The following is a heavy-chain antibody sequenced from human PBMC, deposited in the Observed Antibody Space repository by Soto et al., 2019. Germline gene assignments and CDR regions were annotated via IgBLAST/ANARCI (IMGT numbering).Heavy chain of an antibody. CDR2: ISAYNGNT. V-gene: IGHV1-18*01. CDR1: GYTFTSYG. CDR3: AREPRYSSGWYPFGAFDI. Sequence: ASVKVSCKXSGYTFTSYGISWVRQAPGQGLEWMGWISAYNGNTNYAQKLQGRVTMTTDTSTSTAYMELRSLRSDDTAVYYCAREPRYSSGWYPFGAFDIWGQGTMVTVSS. J-gene: IGHJ3*02. D-gene: IGHD6-19*01.